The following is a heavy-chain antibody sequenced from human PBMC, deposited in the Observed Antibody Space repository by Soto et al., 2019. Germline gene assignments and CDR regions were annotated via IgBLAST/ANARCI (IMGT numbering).Heavy chain of an antibody. CDR3: AREPKQNYDSSPWNGGFDS. Sequence: QVHLQESGPGLVKPSQTLSLSCTVSGDSISSPHYYWTWIRQPPGKGLEWVGYIYYTGNNFYNPAIKSRVAMSVDPSTTQFSLKLASVTDADTAVYFCAREPKQNYDSSPWNGGFDSWGPGTLVTVSS. D-gene: IGHD3-22*01. CDR1: GDSISSPHYY. CDR2: IYYTGNN. J-gene: IGHJ4*02. V-gene: IGHV4-30-4*08.